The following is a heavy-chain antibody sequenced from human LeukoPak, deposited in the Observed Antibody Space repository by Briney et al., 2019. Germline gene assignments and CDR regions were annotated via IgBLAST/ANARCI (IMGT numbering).Heavy chain of an antibody. CDR2: IYYSGST. V-gene: IGHV4-39*07. J-gene: IGHJ3*02. Sequence: SETLSLTCTVSGGSISSSSYYWGWIRQPPGKGLEWIGSIYYSGSTYYNPSLKSRVTISVDTSKNQFSLKLSSVTAADTAVYYCARDRMITFGGVIVWDAFDIWGQGTMVTVSS. D-gene: IGHD3-16*02. CDR3: ARDRMITFGGVIVWDAFDI. CDR1: GGSISSSSYY.